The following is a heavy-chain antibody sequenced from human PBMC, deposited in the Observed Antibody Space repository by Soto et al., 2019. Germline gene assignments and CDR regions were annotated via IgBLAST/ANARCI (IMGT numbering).Heavy chain of an antibody. Sequence: ENLSLTCTVSGGAISSGGNYCSWIRQHPGKGLWLRGYIYYSGRSNCNPSLKSRFTISVDKSKNEFSLKLSSVTAGDTAVYYCASPITGTTDFWYDPWGQGTLVTVSS. D-gene: IGHD1-20*01. V-gene: IGHV4-61*08. J-gene: IGHJ5*02. CDR1: GGAISSGGNY. CDR2: IYYSGRS. CDR3: ASPITGTTDFWYDP.